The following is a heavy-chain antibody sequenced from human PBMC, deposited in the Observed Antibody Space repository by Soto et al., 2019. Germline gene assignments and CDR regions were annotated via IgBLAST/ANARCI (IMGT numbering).Heavy chain of an antibody. V-gene: IGHV3-7*01. CDR3: ARVVGATNTLHN. CDR2: IKQDGSEE. D-gene: IGHD1-26*01. Sequence: EVQLVESGGGLVQPGGSLRLSCVASGFPFSGHWMSWVRQAPGKGLEWVANIKQDGSEEHYVDSVKGRFTVSRDNAKNSLHLQMNSLRAEDTAVYYCARVVGATNTLHNWGQGTPVTVSS. J-gene: IGHJ4*02. CDR1: GFPFSGHW.